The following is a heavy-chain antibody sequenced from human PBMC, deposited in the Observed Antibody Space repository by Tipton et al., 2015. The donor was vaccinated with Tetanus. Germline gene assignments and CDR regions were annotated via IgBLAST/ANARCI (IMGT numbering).Heavy chain of an antibody. CDR3: ATVPTIAVTGTALGGY. J-gene: IGHJ4*02. CDR2: IHSGGST. CDR1: GGSISDYY. D-gene: IGHD6-19*01. V-gene: IGHV4-4*07. Sequence: LRLSCTVSGGSISDYYWSWIRQPVGKRLEWIGRIHSGGSTTYNPSLKSRATVSVDTAKNQFSLMLSSVTSRDTAVYYCATVPTIAVTGTALGGYWGQGTLVTVSS.